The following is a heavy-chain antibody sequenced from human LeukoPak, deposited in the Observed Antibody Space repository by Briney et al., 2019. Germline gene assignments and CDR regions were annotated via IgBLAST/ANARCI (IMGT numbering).Heavy chain of an antibody. J-gene: IGHJ4*02. Sequence: EASVKVSCKASRGTFSAYGITWVRQAPGQGLEWMGKIVPLLDVTDYGQRFQGRVTITADKSTTTVYMELSSLTSEDTAVYYCTRQAHGYYDFWGQGTLVIVSS. CDR2: IVPLLDVT. CDR3: TRQAHGYYDF. V-gene: IGHV1-69*04. CDR1: RGTFSAYG.